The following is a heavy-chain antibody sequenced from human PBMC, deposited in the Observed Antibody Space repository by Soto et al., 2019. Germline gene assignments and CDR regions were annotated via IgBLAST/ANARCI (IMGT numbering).Heavy chain of an antibody. CDR2: ISYDGSNK. CDR3: AKDGRGYYDFWSGYYSWFDP. V-gene: IGHV3-30*18. D-gene: IGHD3-3*01. J-gene: IGHJ5*02. Sequence: GGSLRLSCAASGFTFSSYGMHWVRQAPGKGLKWVAVISYDGSNKYYADSVKGRFTISRDNSKNTLYLQMNSLRAEDTAVYYCAKDGRGYYDFWSGYYSWFDPWGQGTLVTVSS. CDR1: GFTFSSYG.